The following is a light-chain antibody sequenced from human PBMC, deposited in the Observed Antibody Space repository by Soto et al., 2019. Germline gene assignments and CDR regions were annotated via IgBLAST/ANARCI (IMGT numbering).Light chain of an antibody. CDR2: EVR. CDR1: SSDVGGYNH. J-gene: IGLJ1*01. CDR3: SSYTSSSTLV. Sequence: QSLLTQPASLSGSPGQSITISCTGASSDVGGYNHVSWYQQHPGKAPKLIIYEVRNRPSGVSNRLSGSKSGNTASLTISGLQAEDEADYYCSSYTSSSTLVFGTGTKVTVL. V-gene: IGLV2-14*01.